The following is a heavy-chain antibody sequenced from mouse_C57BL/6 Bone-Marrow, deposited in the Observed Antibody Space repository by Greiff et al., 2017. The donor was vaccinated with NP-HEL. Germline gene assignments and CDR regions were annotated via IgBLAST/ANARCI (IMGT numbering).Heavy chain of an antibody. D-gene: IGHD1-1*01. J-gene: IGHJ4*01. Sequence: VKLQESGPELVKPGASVKISCKASGYAFSSSWMNWVKQRPGKGLEWIGRIYPGDGDTNYNGKFKGKATLTADKSSSTAYMQLSSLTSEDSAVYFCAPLLLRGDYWGQGTSVTVSS. V-gene: IGHV1-82*01. CDR2: IYPGDGDT. CDR3: APLLLRGDY. CDR1: GYAFSSSW.